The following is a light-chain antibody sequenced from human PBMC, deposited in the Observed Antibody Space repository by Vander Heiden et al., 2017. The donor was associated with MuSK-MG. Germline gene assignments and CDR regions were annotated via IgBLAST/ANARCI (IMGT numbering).Light chain of an antibody. Sequence: DIQMTQSPSSLSASVGDRVTITCQASQDISNYLDWYQQKPGKAPKLLIYDASNLEKGVPSRFSGSGSGTDFTFTISSLQPEDVATYYCQQEDNLPITFGQGTLLEIK. J-gene: IGKJ5*01. CDR2: DAS. CDR3: QQEDNLPIT. V-gene: IGKV1-33*01. CDR1: QDISNY.